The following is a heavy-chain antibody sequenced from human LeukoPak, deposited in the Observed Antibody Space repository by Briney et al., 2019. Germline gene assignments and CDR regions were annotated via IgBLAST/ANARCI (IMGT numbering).Heavy chain of an antibody. J-gene: IGHJ4*02. V-gene: IGHV3-66*01. CDR2: IYSDGNT. CDR3: VRGGGAFCGDDCCRNFDY. Sequence: GGSLRPSCEASGFTVSSNYMSWVRQAPGRGLEWVSVIYSDGNTYYADSVKGRFTISRDNSKNTLSLQMTSLRGEDTAVYYCVRGGGAFCGDDCCRNFDYWGQGTLVTVSS. D-gene: IGHD2-21*02. CDR1: GFTVSSNY.